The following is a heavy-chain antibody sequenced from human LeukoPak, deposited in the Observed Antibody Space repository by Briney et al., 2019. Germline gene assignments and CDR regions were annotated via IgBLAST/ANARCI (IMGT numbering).Heavy chain of an antibody. D-gene: IGHD6-13*01. CDR3: GRGDSSSGPPNLNY. Sequence: ESGGSLRLSCAASGFTFSSYSMNWVRQAPGKGLEWVSSISSSSSSYIYYADSVKGRFTISRDNAKNSLYLQMNSLRAEDTAVYYCGRGDSSSGPPNLNYGAKETLVTVPS. V-gene: IGHV3-21*01. CDR2: ISSSSSSYI. CDR1: GFTFSSYS. J-gene: IGHJ4*02.